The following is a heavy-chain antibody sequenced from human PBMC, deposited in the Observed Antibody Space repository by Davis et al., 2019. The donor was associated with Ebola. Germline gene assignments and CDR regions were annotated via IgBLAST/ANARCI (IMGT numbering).Heavy chain of an antibody. J-gene: IGHJ4*02. D-gene: IGHD4-17*01. CDR2: IRSKANSYAT. V-gene: IGHV3-73*01. Sequence: GGSLRLSCAASGFTFSGSAMHWVRQASGKGLEWVGRIRSKANSYATAYAESVKGRFTISRDDSKNTAYLQMNSLKTEDTAVYYCTTQAPYGDYRDYWGQGTLVTVSS. CDR1: GFTFSGSA. CDR3: TTQAPYGDYRDY.